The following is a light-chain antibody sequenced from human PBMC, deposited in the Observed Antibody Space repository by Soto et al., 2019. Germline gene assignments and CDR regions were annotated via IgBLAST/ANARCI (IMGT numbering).Light chain of an antibody. J-gene: IGKJ4*01. CDR2: AAS. V-gene: IGKV1-8*01. CDR1: QGISSY. Sequence: AIRMTQSPSSFSASTGDRVTITCRASQGISSYLAWYQQKPGKAPKLLIYAASPLQCGVPSRFSGPGSGTDFTLTISCLQSEDFATYYCHQYYSYSLTFGGGTKVEIK. CDR3: HQYYSYSLT.